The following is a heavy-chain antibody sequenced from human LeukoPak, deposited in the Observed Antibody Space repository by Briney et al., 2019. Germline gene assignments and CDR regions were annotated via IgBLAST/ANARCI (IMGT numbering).Heavy chain of an antibody. D-gene: IGHD5-12*01. CDR1: GESFSGYY. CDR2: INHSGST. V-gene: IGHV4-34*01. J-gene: IGHJ4*01. CDR3: ASLLNIAGYSGYDSDY. Sequence: SETLSLTCAVYGESFSGYYWSWIRQPPGKGLEWIAEINHSGSTNYSPSLKSRVTISVDTSKSQISLKLNSLTAADTAVYYCASLLNIAGYSGYDSDYWGHGTLVTVSS.